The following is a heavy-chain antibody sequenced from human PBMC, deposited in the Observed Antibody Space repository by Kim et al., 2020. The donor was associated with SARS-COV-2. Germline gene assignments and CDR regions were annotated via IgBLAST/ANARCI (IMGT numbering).Heavy chain of an antibody. CDR1: GYTFTGYY. Sequence: ASVKVSCKASGYTFTGYYMHWVRQAPGQGLEWMGRINPNSGGTNYAQKFQGRVTMTRDTSISTAYMELSRLRSDDTAVYYCAREVFGKGRLKARQHEGWFDPWGQGTLVTVSS. V-gene: IGHV1-2*06. D-gene: IGHD6-6*01. CDR3: AREVFGKGRLKARQHEGWFDP. CDR2: INPNSGGT. J-gene: IGHJ5*02.